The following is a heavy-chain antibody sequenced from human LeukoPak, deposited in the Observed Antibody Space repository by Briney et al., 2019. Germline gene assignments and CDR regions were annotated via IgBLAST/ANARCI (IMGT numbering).Heavy chain of an antibody. CDR2: IYYTGST. Sequence: PSETLSLTCTVSGGSISRSSYYWGWIRQPPGEGLEWIGSIYYTGSTYYNPSLKSRVTISVEPPKNQFSLKLSSVTAADTAVYYCAGHGGYDSSGYWFDPWGQGTLVTVSS. V-gene: IGHV4-39*01. CDR1: GGSISRSSYY. CDR3: AGHGGYDSSGYWFDP. J-gene: IGHJ5*02. D-gene: IGHD3-22*01.